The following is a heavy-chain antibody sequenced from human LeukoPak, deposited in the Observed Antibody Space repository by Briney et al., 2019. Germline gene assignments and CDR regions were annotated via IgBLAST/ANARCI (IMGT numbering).Heavy chain of an antibody. Sequence: GGSLRLSCAASGFTVSSNYMSWVRQAPGKGLEWVSVIYSGGTTYYADSVRGRFTASRDNSKNTLYLQMNSLGVEDTAVYYCAHKLGRYYGMDVWGRGTTVTVSS. J-gene: IGHJ6*02. CDR3: AHKLGRYYGMDV. CDR2: IYSGGTT. CDR1: GFTVSSNY. V-gene: IGHV3-66*01.